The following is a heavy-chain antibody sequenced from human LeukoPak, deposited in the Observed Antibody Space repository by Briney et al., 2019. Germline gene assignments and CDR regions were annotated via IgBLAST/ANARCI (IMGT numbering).Heavy chain of an antibody. V-gene: IGHV3-21*01. CDR2: ISSSNHYI. Sequence: PGGSLRLSCAASGFNFNTYIMNWVRQAPGKGLEWVSSISSSNHYIYYADSVKGRFTISRDNAKSSLYLQMNSLRPEDTAVYYCARVDSSGWYHNDYWGQGTLVTVSS. D-gene: IGHD6-19*01. CDR3: ARVDSSGWYHNDY. J-gene: IGHJ4*02. CDR1: GFNFNTYI.